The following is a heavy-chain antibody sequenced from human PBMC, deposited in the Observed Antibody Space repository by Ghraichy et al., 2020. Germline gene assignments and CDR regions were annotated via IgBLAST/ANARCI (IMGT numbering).Heavy chain of an antibody. CDR2: ISSSSSTI. Sequence: GGSLRLSCAASGFTFSGYSMNWVRQAPGKGLEWLSYISSSSSTIYYADSVKGRFTISRDNAKKSLSLQLNSLRDEDTALYYCAREYSGSWYSLDFRGQGTLVTVSS. CDR1: GFTFSGYS. CDR3: AREYSGSWYSLDF. J-gene: IGHJ4*02. V-gene: IGHV3-48*02. D-gene: IGHD6-13*01.